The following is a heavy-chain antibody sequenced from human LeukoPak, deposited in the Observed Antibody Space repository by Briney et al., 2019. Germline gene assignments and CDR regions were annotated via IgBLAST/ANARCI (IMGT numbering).Heavy chain of an antibody. J-gene: IGHJ3*02. Sequence: GGSLRLSCAASGFTFSSYEMNWVRQAPGKGLEWVSYISSNGSTIYYADSVKGRFTISRDNSKNTLYLQMNSLRAEDTAVYYCAKLPRIASDIWGQGTMVTVSS. CDR3: AKLPRIASDI. CDR1: GFTFSSYE. V-gene: IGHV3-48*03. CDR2: ISSNGSTI.